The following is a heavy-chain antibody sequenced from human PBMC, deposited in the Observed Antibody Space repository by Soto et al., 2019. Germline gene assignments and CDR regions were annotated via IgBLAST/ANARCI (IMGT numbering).Heavy chain of an antibody. CDR2: ISNTGSTT. CDR3: ARGRGSAWSLDY. Sequence: QVQVVESGGGLVKPGGSLRLSCAASGFTFSDSYMSWIRQAPGKGLEWVSYISNTGSTTNYADSVKGRFTISRDNTKNSLYLQMDSLRAEDTAVYYCARGRGSAWSLDYWGQGTLVTVSS. V-gene: IGHV3-11*01. D-gene: IGHD6-19*01. J-gene: IGHJ4*02. CDR1: GFTFSDSY.